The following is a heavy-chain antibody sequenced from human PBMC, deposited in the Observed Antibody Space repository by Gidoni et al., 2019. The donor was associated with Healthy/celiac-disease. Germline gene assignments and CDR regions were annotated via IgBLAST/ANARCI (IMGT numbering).Heavy chain of an antibody. CDR1: GFTFSSYS. Sequence: EVQLVESGGGLVQPGGSLRRSCAASGFTFSSYSMNWVRQAPGKGLEGVSYISSSRSTIYYADSVKGRFTISRDNAKNSLYLQMNSLRDEDTAVYYCARASSYYYDSSGYIDYWGQGTLVTVSS. J-gene: IGHJ4*02. CDR3: ARASSYYYDSSGYIDY. V-gene: IGHV3-48*02. CDR2: ISSSRSTI. D-gene: IGHD3-22*01.